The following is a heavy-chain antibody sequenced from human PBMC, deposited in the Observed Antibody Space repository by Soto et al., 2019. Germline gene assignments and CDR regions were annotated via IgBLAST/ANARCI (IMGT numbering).Heavy chain of an antibody. Sequence: QITLKESGPTLVRPTQTLTLTCTFSGFSLTTSGVRVAWIRQPPGKALEWLALIYWDDDKRYSPSLQSRLTITKDTSKNQVVLTMTNMDPVDTATYYCAHTYGGNSYFDYWGQGTLVTVSS. CDR2: IYWDDDK. D-gene: IGHD4-17*01. CDR3: AHTYGGNSYFDY. CDR1: GFSLTTSGVR. J-gene: IGHJ4*02. V-gene: IGHV2-5*02.